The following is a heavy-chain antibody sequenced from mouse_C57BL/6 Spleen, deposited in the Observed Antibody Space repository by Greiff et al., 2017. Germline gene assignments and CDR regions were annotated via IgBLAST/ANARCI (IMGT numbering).Heavy chain of an antibody. J-gene: IGHJ4*01. CDR1: GYTFTSYW. V-gene: IGHV1-69*01. CDR3: ARGGYDPPYAMDY. CDR2: IDPSDSYT. D-gene: IGHD2-2*01. Sequence: QVQLQQSGAELVMPGASVKLSCKASGYTFTSYWMHWVKPRPGQGLEWIGEIDPSDSYTNYNQKFKGKSTLTVDKSSSTAYMQLSSLTSEDSAVYYCARGGYDPPYAMDYWGQGTSVTVSS.